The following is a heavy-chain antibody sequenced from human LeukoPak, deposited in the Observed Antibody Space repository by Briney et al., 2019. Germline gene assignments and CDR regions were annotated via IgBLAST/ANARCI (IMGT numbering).Heavy chain of an antibody. J-gene: IGHJ6*02. CDR1: GFTFSGHS. CDR2: IFGNGVKT. Sequence: PGGSLRLSCAASGFTFSGHSMTWVRQTPGKGLGWVSVIFGNGVKTYYAASLKGRFTISRDNSKSTLYLQMNSLRADDTAVYYCARVGDWSNYFSMDAWGQGTTVSVSS. V-gene: IGHV3-23*01. D-gene: IGHD4-11*01. CDR3: ARVGDWSNYFSMDA.